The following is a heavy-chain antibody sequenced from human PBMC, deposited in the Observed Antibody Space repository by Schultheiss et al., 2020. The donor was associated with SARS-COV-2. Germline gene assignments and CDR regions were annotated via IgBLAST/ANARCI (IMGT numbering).Heavy chain of an antibody. V-gene: IGHV2-26*01. J-gene: IGHJ4*02. Sequence: SGPTLVKPTETLTLTCTVSGFSLSNARMGVSWIRQPPGKALEWLAHIFSNDEKSYNTSLKSRLNISKDTSKSQVVLTLTNMDPMDTATYFCARSETPPAHYSSGFRRWGQGTLVTVSS. CDR1: GFSLSNARMG. CDR3: ARSETPPAHYSSGFRR. D-gene: IGHD6-19*01. CDR2: IFSNDEK.